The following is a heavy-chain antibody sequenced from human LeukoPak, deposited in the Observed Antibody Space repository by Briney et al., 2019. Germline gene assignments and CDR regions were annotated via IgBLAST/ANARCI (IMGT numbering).Heavy chain of an antibody. J-gene: IGHJ6*02. D-gene: IGHD1-26*01. V-gene: IGHV4-39*07. CDR2: IYYSGST. CDR1: GGSISSSSYY. Sequence: PSETLSLTCTVSGGSISSSSYYWGWIRQPPGTGLEWIGSIYYSGSTNYNPSLKSRVTISVDTSKNQFSLKLSSVTAADTAVYYCAIGSTVLARGAGEGGYYYYGMDVWGQGTTVTVSS. CDR3: AIGSTVLARGAGEGGYYYYGMDV.